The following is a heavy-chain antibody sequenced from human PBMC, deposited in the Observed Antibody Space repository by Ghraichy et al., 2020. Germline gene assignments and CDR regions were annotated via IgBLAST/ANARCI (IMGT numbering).Heavy chain of an antibody. CDR1: GGSISSYY. D-gene: IGHD1-26*01. CDR2: VYYSGST. V-gene: IGHV4-59*01. Sequence: SETLSLTCTVSGGSISSYYWSWIRQPPGKRLEWIGYVYYSGSTNCNPSLKSRVTISVDTSRHQFSLKLSSVTAADTAVYYCATGGTYLSHFDYWGQGTLVTVSS. CDR3: ATGGTYLSHFDY. J-gene: IGHJ4*02.